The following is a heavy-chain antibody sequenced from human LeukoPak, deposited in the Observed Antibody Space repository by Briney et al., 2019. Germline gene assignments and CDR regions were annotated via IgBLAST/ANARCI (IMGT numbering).Heavy chain of an antibody. V-gene: IGHV3-64*01. Sequence: GGSLRLSCAASGFTFSSYAMHWVRQAPGKGLEYVSGISSNGGSTYYANSVKGRLTISRDNSKNTLYLQMGSLRAEDMGVYYCARASSWSGLDYWGQGTLVTVSS. CDR1: GFTFSSYA. J-gene: IGHJ4*02. D-gene: IGHD3-3*01. CDR2: ISSNGGST. CDR3: ARASSWSGLDY.